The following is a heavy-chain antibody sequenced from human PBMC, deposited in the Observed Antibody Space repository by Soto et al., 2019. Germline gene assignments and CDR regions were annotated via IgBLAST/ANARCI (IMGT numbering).Heavy chain of an antibody. Sequence: QMQLVESGGGVVQPGGSLRLSCAASGLTFSKYAMHWVRQAPGKGLEWVAVILHDGDKKRYADSVEGRFTISRDNSMDTLSLHMSGQSAEDSAVYYCVRARCGPPFCGSRDWFVPWGQGTLVTVSS. CDR1: GLTFSKYA. V-gene: IGHV3-30*03. J-gene: IGHJ5*02. D-gene: IGHD3-10*01. CDR2: ILHDGDKK. CDR3: VRARCGPPFCGSRDWFVP.